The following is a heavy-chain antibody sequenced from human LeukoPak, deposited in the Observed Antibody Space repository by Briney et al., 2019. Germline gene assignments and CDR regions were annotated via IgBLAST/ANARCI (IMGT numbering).Heavy chain of an antibody. CDR2: ISAYNGNT. D-gene: IGHD6-6*01. J-gene: IGHJ5*02. CDR1: GYTFISYG. Sequence: GASVKVSCKASGYTFISYGISWVRQAPGQGLEWMGWISAYNGNTNYAQKLQGRVTMTTDTSTSTAYMELRSLRSDDTAVYYCARSSSSSHYNWFDPWGQGTLVTVSS. CDR3: ARSSSSSHYNWFDP. V-gene: IGHV1-18*01.